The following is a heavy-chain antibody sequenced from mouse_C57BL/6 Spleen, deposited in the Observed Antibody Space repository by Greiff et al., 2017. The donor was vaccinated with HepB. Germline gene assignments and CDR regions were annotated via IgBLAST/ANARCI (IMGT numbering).Heavy chain of an antibody. CDR2: INPSSGYT. CDR3: AKRDYGSRGYFDY. Sequence: QVQLKESGAELARPGASVKMSCKASGYTFTSYTMHWVNQRPGQGLEWIGYINPSSGYTKYNQKFKDKSTLTADKSSSTAYMQLSSLTSEDSAVYYCAKRDYGSRGYFDYWGEGTTLTVSS. V-gene: IGHV1-4*01. J-gene: IGHJ2*01. D-gene: IGHD1-1*01. CDR1: GYTFTSYT.